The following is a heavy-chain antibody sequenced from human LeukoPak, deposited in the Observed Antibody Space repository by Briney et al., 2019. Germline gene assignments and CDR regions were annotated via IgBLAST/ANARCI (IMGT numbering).Heavy chain of an antibody. CDR2: ISSSGSTI. Sequence: GGSLRLSCAASGFTFSNYGMHWVRQAPGKGLEWVSYISSSGSTIYYADSVKGRFTISRDNAKNSLYLQMNTLRAEDTAVYYCAKDILAAGLFFDYWGQGTLVTVSS. D-gene: IGHD6-13*01. CDR1: GFTFSNYG. V-gene: IGHV3-48*04. CDR3: AKDILAAGLFFDY. J-gene: IGHJ4*02.